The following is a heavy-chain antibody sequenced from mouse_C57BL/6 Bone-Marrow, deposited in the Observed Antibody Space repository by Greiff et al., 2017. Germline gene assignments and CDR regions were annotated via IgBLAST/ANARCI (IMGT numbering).Heavy chain of an antibody. D-gene: IGHD1-1*01. V-gene: IGHV14-3*01. CDR3: ASAITTVGATPFAY. J-gene: IGHJ3*01. CDR1: GFNIKNNY. CDR2: IDPANGNT. Sequence: VQLQQSVAELVRPGASVKLSCTASGFNIKNNYMHWVKQRPEQGLEWIGWIDPANGNTKYAPKFQGKATITADTSSNTDYLQLSSLTSEDTAIDDYASAITTVGATPFAYWGQGTLVTVSA.